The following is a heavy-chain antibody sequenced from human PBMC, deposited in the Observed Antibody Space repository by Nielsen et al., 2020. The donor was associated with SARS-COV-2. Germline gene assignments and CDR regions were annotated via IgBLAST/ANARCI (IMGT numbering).Heavy chain of an antibody. CDR2: ISWNSGSI. Sequence: GGSLRLSCAASGFTFDDYAMHWVRQAPGKGLEWVSGISWNSGSIGYADSVKGRFTISRDNAKNSLYLQMNSLRAEDTALYYCAKDIGPYDFWTDSYGMDVWGQGTTVTVSS. CDR1: GFTFDDYA. D-gene: IGHD3-3*01. CDR3: AKDIGPYDFWTDSYGMDV. V-gene: IGHV3-9*01. J-gene: IGHJ6*02.